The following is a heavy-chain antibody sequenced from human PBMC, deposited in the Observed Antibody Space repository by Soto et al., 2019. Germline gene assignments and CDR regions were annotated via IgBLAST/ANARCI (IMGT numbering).Heavy chain of an antibody. CDR3: ARIRGPGAFDI. J-gene: IGHJ3*02. Sequence: SGPTLVNPTQTLTLTCTFSGFSLSTSGMRVSWIRQPPGKALEWLARIDWDDDKFYSTSLKTRLTISKDTSKNQVVLTMTNMDPVDTAPYHCARIRGPGAFDICGQLTMVTVSS. CDR1: GFSLSTSGMR. CDR2: IDWDDDK. D-gene: IGHD3-16*01. V-gene: IGHV2-70*04.